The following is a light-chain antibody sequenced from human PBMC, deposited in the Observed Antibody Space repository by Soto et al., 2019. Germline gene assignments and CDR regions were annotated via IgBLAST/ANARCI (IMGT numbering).Light chain of an antibody. J-gene: IGKJ1*01. Sequence: IQMTQSPSSLSASVGDRVTITCRASQVITNDLGWYQQKPGKAPRRLIYAASSLQSGVPSRFSGSGSGTEFTLTISSLQPGDFATYYCQHYNTYPWTFGQGTKVDI. CDR3: QHYNTYPWT. CDR2: AAS. V-gene: IGKV1-17*01. CDR1: QVITND.